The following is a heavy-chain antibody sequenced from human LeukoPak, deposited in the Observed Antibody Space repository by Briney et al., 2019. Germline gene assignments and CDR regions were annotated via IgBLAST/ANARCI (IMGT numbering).Heavy chain of an antibody. CDR2: IAYDGSRA. Sequence: GGSLRLSCAASGFTVSSNYMSWVRQAPGKGLEWVAVIAYDGSRAFYADSVKGRFTISRDNSKNTMSVQMDDLGAEDTAVYYCTRYNNDHFDYWGQGTLVTVSS. D-gene: IGHD1-14*01. CDR3: TRYNNDHFDY. CDR1: GFTVSSNY. J-gene: IGHJ4*02. V-gene: IGHV3-33*08.